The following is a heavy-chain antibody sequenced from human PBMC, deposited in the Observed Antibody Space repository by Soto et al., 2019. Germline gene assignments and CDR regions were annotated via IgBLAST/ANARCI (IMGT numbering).Heavy chain of an antibody. V-gene: IGHV4-34*01. Sequence: SETLSLTCAVYGGSFSGCYWSWIRQPPGKGLDWIGEINHSGSTNYNPSLKSRVTISVDTSKNQFSLKLSSVTAADTAVYYCASGGQTIIPKDWGQGTLVTVSS. D-gene: IGHD3-9*01. CDR1: GGSFSGCY. J-gene: IGHJ4*02. CDR3: ASGGQTIIPKD. CDR2: INHSGST.